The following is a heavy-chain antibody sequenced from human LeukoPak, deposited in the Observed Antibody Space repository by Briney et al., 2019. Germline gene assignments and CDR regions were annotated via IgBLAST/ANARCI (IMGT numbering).Heavy chain of an antibody. D-gene: IGHD2-2*01. CDR1: AFIFSGHW. J-gene: IGHJ4*02. V-gene: IGHV3-7*01. CDR3: GRLAHNAWYAIDF. CDR2: IKEDGSER. Sequence: GGSLRLSCEGSAFIFSGHWMNWVRQTPGKGLEWVASIKEDGSERQYVDSVKGRFSISRDNPKNSLYLQINNLRAEDTAVYYCGRLAHNAWYAIDFWGQGTLVTVSS.